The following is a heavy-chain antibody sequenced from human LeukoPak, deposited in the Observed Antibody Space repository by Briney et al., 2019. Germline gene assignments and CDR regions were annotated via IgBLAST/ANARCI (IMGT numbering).Heavy chain of an antibody. V-gene: IGHV4-34*01. Sequence: NPSETLSLTCAVYGGSFSGYYWSWIRQPPGKGLEWIGEINHSGSTSYNPSLKSRVTISVDTSKNQFSLKLSSVTAADTAVYYCARVWVIRGHFDYWGQGTLVTVSS. D-gene: IGHD2-21*01. CDR3: ARVWVIRGHFDY. CDR1: GGSFSGYY. J-gene: IGHJ4*02. CDR2: INHSGST.